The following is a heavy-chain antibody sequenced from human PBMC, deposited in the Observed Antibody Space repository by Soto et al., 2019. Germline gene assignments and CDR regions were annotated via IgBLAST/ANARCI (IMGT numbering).Heavy chain of an antibody. D-gene: IGHD3-3*01. Sequence: SVKVSCKASGGTFSSYAISWVRQAPGQGLEWMGGIIPIFGTANYAQKFQGRVTITADESTSTAYMELSSLRSEDTAVYYCASSTYLRLNWFDPWGQGTLVTVSS. J-gene: IGHJ5*02. CDR2: IIPIFGTA. CDR1: GGTFSSYA. V-gene: IGHV1-69*13. CDR3: ASSTYLRLNWFDP.